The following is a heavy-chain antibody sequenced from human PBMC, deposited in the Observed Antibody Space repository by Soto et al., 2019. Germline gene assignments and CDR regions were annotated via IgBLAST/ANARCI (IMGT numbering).Heavy chain of an antibody. V-gene: IGHV4-31*03. CDR3: ARVAVAGPTNHNWFDP. J-gene: IGHJ5*02. CDR1: GGSISSGGYY. D-gene: IGHD6-19*01. Sequence: SETLSLTCTVSGGSISSGGYYWSWIRQHPGKGLEWIGYIYYSGSTYYNPSLKSRVTISVDTSKNQFSLKLSSVTAADTAVYYCARVAVAGPTNHNWFDPWGQGTLVTVSS. CDR2: IYYSGST.